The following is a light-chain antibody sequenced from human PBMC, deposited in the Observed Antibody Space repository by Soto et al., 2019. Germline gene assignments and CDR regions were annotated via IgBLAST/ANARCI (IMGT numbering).Light chain of an antibody. CDR3: QQYTTYSPART. CDR1: QIISSW. V-gene: IGKV1-5*01. J-gene: IGKJ1*01. CDR2: DAS. Sequence: DIKMTKSPSTPSGSVGEGVSVTGRSSQIISSWLAWYQQKPGKAPKLLIYDASSLESGVPSRFSGSGSGTEFTLTIRRLQTDDFATYYCQQYTTYSPARTLGNGPKV.